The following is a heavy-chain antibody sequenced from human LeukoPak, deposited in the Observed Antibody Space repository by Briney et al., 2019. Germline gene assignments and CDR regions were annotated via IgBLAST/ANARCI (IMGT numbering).Heavy chain of an antibody. J-gene: IGHJ4*02. V-gene: IGHV3-74*01. CDR1: GFTFSSYW. Sequence: PGGSLRLSCAASGFTFSSYWMHWVRQTPGKGPVWVSRINNDGSLANYADSVKGRFTISRDNAKNTLYLQMNSLRAEDTAVYYCARPGIALAGDYWGQGALVTVSS. CDR2: INNDGSLA. D-gene: IGHD6-19*01. CDR3: ARPGIALAGDY.